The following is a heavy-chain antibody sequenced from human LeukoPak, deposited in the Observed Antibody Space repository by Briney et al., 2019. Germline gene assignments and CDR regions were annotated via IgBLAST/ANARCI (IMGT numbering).Heavy chain of an antibody. CDR1: VGSINNYY. D-gene: IGHD6-6*01. Sequence: SETLSLTCTVSVGSINNYYWSWTRQPPGKGLECIGYIYYSGITNYNPSLKSRVTISVDTSKNQFSLKLSSVTAADTAVYYCAREEEQLGTLDYWGQGTLVTVSS. V-gene: IGHV4-59*01. CDR2: IYYSGIT. CDR3: AREEEQLGTLDY. J-gene: IGHJ4*02.